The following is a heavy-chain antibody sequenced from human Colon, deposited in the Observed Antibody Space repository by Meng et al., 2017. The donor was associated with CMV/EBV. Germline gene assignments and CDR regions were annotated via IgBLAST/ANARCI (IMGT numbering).Heavy chain of an antibody. CDR2: ISTYNGNT. J-gene: IGHJ3*02. CDR1: GYTFSAYF. V-gene: IGHV1-18*04. Sequence: ASVKVSCKASGYTFSAYFIYWVRQAPGQGLEWMGWISTYNGNTNYAQKLQGRVTMTTDTSTSTAYMELRSLRSDDTAIYYCARVRYCNSNSCHVGGAFDIWGQGTMVTVSS. CDR3: ARVRYCNSNSCHVGGAFDI. D-gene: IGHD2/OR15-2a*01.